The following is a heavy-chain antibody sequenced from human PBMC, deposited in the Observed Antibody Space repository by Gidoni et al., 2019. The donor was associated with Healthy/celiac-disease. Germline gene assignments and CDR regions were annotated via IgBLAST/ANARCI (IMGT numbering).Heavy chain of an antibody. Sequence: EVQLVQSGAEVKKPGESLRISGKGSGYRFTSYWISWVRQMPGKGLEWMGRIDPLDSYPNYSPSFQGHVTISADKSISTAYLPWSSLKASDTAMYYCARHRAAFDIWGQGTMVTVSS. CDR1: GYRFTSYW. CDR3: ARHRAAFDI. CDR2: IDPLDSYP. V-gene: IGHV5-10-1*03. J-gene: IGHJ3*02. D-gene: IGHD3-10*01.